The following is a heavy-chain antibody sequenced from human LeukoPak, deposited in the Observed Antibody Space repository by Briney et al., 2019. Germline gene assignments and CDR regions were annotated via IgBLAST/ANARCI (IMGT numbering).Heavy chain of an antibody. CDR2: ISGSGGST. Sequence: PGGSLRLSCAASGLTFSSYAMSWVRQAPGKGLEWVSAISGSGGSTYYADSVKGRFTISRDNSKNTLYLQMNSLRAEDTAVYYCAKGLQQWLVRWVDYWGQGTLVTVSS. CDR1: GLTFSSYA. CDR3: AKGLQQWLVRWVDY. J-gene: IGHJ4*02. V-gene: IGHV3-23*01. D-gene: IGHD6-19*01.